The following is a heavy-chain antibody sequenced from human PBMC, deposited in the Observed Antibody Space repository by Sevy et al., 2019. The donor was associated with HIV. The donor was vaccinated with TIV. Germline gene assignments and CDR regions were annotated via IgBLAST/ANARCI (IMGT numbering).Heavy chain of an antibody. D-gene: IGHD3-22*01. CDR1: GYSFTSHW. J-gene: IGHJ4*01. CDR3: ATSRSGYFDGSGYYIY. V-gene: IGHV5-51*01. Sequence: GESLKISRQGSGYSFTSHWIAWVRQMPGKGLEWMGIIYPDDSDTRYSPSFQGQVTFSADKSIFTAYLQWSSLKASATAIYYCATSRSGYFDGSGYYIYWGQGTQVTVSS. CDR2: IYPDDSDT.